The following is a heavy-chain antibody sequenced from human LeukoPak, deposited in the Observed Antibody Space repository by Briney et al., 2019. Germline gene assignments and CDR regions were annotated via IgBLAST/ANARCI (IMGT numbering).Heavy chain of an antibody. D-gene: IGHD3-10*01. J-gene: IGHJ4*02. CDR3: ARKARVDYYDSTFYFDY. V-gene: IGHV4-39*07. Sequence: PSETLSLTCTVSGGSIISSGYFWGWIRQPPGKGLEWIGSLYHSGSTYYNPSLKSRVTVSVDTSRNQFSLKLNSVTAADTAVYYCARKARVDYYDSTFYFDYWGPGTLVTVSS. CDR1: GGSIISSGYF. CDR2: LYHSGST.